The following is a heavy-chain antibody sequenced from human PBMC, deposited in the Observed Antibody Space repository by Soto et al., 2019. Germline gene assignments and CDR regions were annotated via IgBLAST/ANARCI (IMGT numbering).Heavy chain of an antibody. D-gene: IGHD4-17*01. J-gene: IGHJ3*01. CDR3: VRWPRGFGEYALDV. Sequence: GGSQRLPSEASGFTFSNYWMPWVRQAQGKGREWVANXXGXXSXXXXXDXXXGRFTISRDNVENSLYLQMTSLRGEDTAVYYCVRWPRGFGEYALDVWGRGTMVTVSS. V-gene: IGHV3-7*01. CDR2: XXGXXSXX. CDR1: GFTFSNYW.